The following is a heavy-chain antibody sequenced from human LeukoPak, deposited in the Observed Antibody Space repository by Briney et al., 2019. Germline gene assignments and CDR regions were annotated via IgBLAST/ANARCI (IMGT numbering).Heavy chain of an antibody. D-gene: IGHD2-8*01. CDR3: ARDDIVQNDAFDI. Sequence: ASEKVSCKAYRYTFTRYYMHWVRQAPGHELEWMGWINPNSSGTNYAQKFQGRVTMTRDTSISTAYMELSRLRSDVAAVYYCARDDIVQNDAFDIWGQGTMVTVSS. J-gene: IGHJ3*02. CDR1: RYTFTRYY. V-gene: IGHV1-2*02. CDR2: INPNSSGT.